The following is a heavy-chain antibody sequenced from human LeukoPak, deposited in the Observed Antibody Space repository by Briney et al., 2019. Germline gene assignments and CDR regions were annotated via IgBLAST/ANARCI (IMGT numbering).Heavy chain of an antibody. D-gene: IGHD3-9*01. CDR1: GGSITSSSYY. CDR3: ARAGAFDWSPLYYYYYYMDV. V-gene: IGHV4-61*05. J-gene: IGHJ6*03. Sequence: SETLSLTCSVSGGSITSSSYYWGWIRQSPGKGLEWIGYIYYSGSTNYNPSLKSRVTISVDTSKNQFSLKLSSVTAADTAVYYCARAGAFDWSPLYYYYYYMDVWGKGTTVTVSS. CDR2: IYYSGST.